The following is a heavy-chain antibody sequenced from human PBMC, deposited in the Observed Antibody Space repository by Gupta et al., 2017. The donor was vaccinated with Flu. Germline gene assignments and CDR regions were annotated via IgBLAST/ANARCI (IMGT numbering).Heavy chain of an antibody. Sequence: DYYMSWIRQAPGKGLEWVSYISSSGSTISYADSVKGRFTISRDNAKNSLYLQMNSLRAEDTAVYYCAREVGSGYYLNYFDYWGQGTLVTVSS. CDR3: AREVGSGYYLNYFDY. D-gene: IGHD3-22*01. CDR1: DYY. CDR2: ISSSGSTI. J-gene: IGHJ4*02. V-gene: IGHV3-11*01.